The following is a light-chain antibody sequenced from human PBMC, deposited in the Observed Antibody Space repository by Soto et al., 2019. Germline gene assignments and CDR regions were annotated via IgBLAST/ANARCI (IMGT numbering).Light chain of an antibody. J-gene: IGKJ1*01. CDR1: QSISNW. V-gene: IGKV1-5*01. CDR2: DAS. CDR3: QQYYSTPWT. Sequence: DIQMTQSPSTLPASVGDRVTITCRASQSISNWLAWYQQKPGTAPKVLIYDASNLETGVPSRFSGSGSGTDFTLTISSLQAEDVAVYYCQQYYSTPWTFGQGTKVDIK.